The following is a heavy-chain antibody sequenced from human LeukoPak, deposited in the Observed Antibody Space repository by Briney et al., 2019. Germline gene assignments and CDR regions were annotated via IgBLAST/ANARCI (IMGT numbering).Heavy chain of an antibody. Sequence: GGSLRLSCAASGFTFSSYSMNWVRQAPGKGLEWVSYISSSSSTIYYADSVKGRFTISRDNSKNTLYLQMNSLRAEDTAVYYCARTKPGMGAIQAFDIWGQGTMVTVSS. CDR3: ARTKPGMGAIQAFDI. V-gene: IGHV3-48*01. CDR2: ISSSSSTI. CDR1: GFTFSSYS. D-gene: IGHD1-26*01. J-gene: IGHJ3*02.